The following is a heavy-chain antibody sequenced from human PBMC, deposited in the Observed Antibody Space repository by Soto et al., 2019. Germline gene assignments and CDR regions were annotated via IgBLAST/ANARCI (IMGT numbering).Heavy chain of an antibody. D-gene: IGHD4-4*01. CDR1: GFTFSSLG. Sequence: QVQLVESGGGVVQPGRSLRLSCAASGFTFSSLGMHWVRQAPGKGLEWVAIISYDGSSKYYADSVKGRFTISRDNSKNTLDLQLNSLRTEDKAVYYCAKEIGDSNDYPLDYWGQGTLVTVSS. V-gene: IGHV3-30*18. CDR2: ISYDGSSK. CDR3: AKEIGDSNDYPLDY. J-gene: IGHJ4*02.